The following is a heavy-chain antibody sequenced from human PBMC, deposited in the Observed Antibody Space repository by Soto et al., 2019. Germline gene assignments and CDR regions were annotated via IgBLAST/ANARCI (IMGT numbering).Heavy chain of an antibody. J-gene: IGHJ6*02. CDR2: ISPDNGNT. CDR3: ARDLVYSGYAGMDV. D-gene: IGHD5-12*01. Sequence: QVQLVQSGGEVKKPGASVKVSCKASGYTFTIYGINWVRQAPGQGLEWMGWISPDNGNTNYAQKLQGRVTMTTDTSTSTAYMELRSLRSDDTAVYYCARDLVYSGYAGMDVWGQGTKVTVSS. CDR1: GYTFTIYG. V-gene: IGHV1-18*01.